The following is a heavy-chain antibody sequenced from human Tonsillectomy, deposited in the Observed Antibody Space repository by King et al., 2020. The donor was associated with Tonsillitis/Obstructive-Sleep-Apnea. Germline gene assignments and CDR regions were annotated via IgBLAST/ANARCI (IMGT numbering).Heavy chain of an antibody. J-gene: IGHJ5*02. CDR1: GFTFSTYA. CDR2: ISGINGGT. CDR3: AKDFAAVTGDPGS. D-gene: IGHD6-19*01. Sequence: DVQLVESGGGLVQPGGSLRLSCVASGFTFSTYAMTWIRQAPGKGPESVSGISGINGGTYYANSFKGRFTISSENSKNTLYLQMNSLRADDTALYYCAKDFAAVTGDPGSWGQGTLVTVSS. V-gene: IGHV3-23*04.